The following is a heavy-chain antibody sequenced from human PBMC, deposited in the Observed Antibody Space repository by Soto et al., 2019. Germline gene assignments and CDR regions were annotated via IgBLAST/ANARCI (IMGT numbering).Heavy chain of an antibody. Sequence: EVQLSESGGDLRQPGGSLRLSCAASGFTLTNYAMTWVRQIPGKGLEWVSGISASGGLKYYADSVRGRFTVSRDNSKNILYLQMDNLREEDTALYYCTREVGAPSGWLDPWGQGTQVTVSS. J-gene: IGHJ5*02. CDR1: GFTLTNYA. CDR2: ISASGGLK. CDR3: TREVGAPSGWLDP. D-gene: IGHD1-26*01. V-gene: IGHV3-23*01.